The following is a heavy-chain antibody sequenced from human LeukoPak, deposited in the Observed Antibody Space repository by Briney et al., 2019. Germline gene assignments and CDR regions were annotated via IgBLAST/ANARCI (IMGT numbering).Heavy chain of an antibody. J-gene: IGHJ4*02. CDR1: GYTFTSYG. V-gene: IGHV1-18*01. D-gene: IGHD2/OR15-2a*01. Sequence: GASVKVSCKASGYTFTSYGISWVRQAPGQGLEWMGWISAYNGNTNYAQKLQGRVTMTTDTSTSTAYMELSRLTSEDTAVYYCAAVVVYASHLRLWGQGTLVTVSS. CDR2: ISAYNGNT. CDR3: AAVVVYASHLRL.